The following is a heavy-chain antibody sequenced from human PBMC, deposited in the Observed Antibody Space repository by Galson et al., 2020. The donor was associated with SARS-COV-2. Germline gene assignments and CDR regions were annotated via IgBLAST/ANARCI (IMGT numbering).Heavy chain of an antibody. CDR2: ISWNSGNI. Sequence: GGSLRLSCAASGFTFDDYAMHWVRQAPGKGLEWVSGISWNSGNIDYADSVRGRFTISRDNAKNSLYLQMNSLRAEDTAFYYCARDMKTSYDYGLDGWGQGTTVTDS. J-gene: IGHJ6*02. V-gene: IGHV3-9*01. CDR1: GFTFDDYA. CDR3: ARDMKTSYDYGLDG.